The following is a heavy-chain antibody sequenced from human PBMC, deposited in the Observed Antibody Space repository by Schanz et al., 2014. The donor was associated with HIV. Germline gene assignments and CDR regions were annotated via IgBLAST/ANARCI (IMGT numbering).Heavy chain of an antibody. CDR1: GGTFSSDA. V-gene: IGHV1-69*01. Sequence: QVQLVQSGAEVKKPGSSVKVSCKASGGTFSSDAFSWVRQAPGQGLEWMGGIIPLFGTSNYAQKFQGRVSMTADPSTNTAYMEMRGLRFEDTAVYYCASGRRSGIGWRMDVWGQGTTVSVSS. CDR3: ASGRRSGIGWRMDV. J-gene: IGHJ6*02. D-gene: IGHD6-19*01. CDR2: IIPLFGTS.